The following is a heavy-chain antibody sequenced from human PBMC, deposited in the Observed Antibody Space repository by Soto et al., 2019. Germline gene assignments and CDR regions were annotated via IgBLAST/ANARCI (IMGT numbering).Heavy chain of an antibody. CDR3: ARDGGRHSGGIDY. J-gene: IGHJ4*02. CDR1: GGTFSSYS. Sequence: QVQLVQSGAEVKKPGSSVKVSCKASGGTFSSYSINWVRQAPGQGLEWMGEIIPIFGTANYAQKFQGRVTITADESTSTAYMELSSPRSEDTAVYYCARDGGRHSGGIDYWGQGTQVTVSS. V-gene: IGHV1-69*01. CDR2: IIPIFGTA. D-gene: IGHD1-26*01.